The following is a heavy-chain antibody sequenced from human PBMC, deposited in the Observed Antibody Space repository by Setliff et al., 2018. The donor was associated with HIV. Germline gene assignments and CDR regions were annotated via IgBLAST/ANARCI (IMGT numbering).Heavy chain of an antibody. V-gene: IGHV1-69*05. J-gene: IGHJ6*03. D-gene: IGHD6-19*01. CDR3: ARDEQWPYLYYMDV. CDR2: IIPIFGTT. Sequence: SVKVSCKASGGTFSSYAISWVRQAPGQGLEWMGGIIPIFGTTNYAQKFQGRVTITRDTSASTAYMELSSLRSEDTAVYYCARDEQWPYLYYMDVWGKGTTVTVSS. CDR1: GGTFSSYA.